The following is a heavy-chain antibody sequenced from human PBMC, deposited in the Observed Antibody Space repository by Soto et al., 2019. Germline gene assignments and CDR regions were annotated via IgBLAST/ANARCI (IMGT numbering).Heavy chain of an antibody. CDR1: GFTFSSYG. CDR2: IWYDGSNK. Sequence: GGSLRLSCAASGFTFSSYGMHWVRQAPGKGLEWVAVIWYDGSNKYYADSVKGRFTISRDNSKNTLYLQMNSLRAEDTAVYYCATMAYCSGGSCYTVWGQGTLVTVSS. D-gene: IGHD2-15*01. J-gene: IGHJ4*02. V-gene: IGHV3-33*01. CDR3: ATMAYCSGGSCYTV.